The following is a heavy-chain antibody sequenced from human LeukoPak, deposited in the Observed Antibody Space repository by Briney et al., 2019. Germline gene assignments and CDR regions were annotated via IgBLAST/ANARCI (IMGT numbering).Heavy chain of an antibody. D-gene: IGHD1-26*01. Sequence: GGSLRLSCAASGFTFSSYGLSWVRQAPGKGLEWVSAISGSGVTTYYADSVQGRFTISRDNAKNSLYLQMNSLRAEDTALYYCARDGDSGSSFSDYWGQGTLVTVSS. CDR1: GFTFSSYG. CDR3: ARDGDSGSSFSDY. J-gene: IGHJ4*02. V-gene: IGHV3-23*01. CDR2: ISGSGVTT.